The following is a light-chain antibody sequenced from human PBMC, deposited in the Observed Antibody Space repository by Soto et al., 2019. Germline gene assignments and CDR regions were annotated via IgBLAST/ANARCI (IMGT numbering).Light chain of an antibody. J-gene: IGKJ1*01. Sequence: DIQMTQSPSSLSASVGDRVTITCRASQSISSYLNWYQQKPGKAPKLLIYAASSLQSGVPSRFSGSGSGTDFTLTISSLQPEDFATYYCHQSYGTRWTFGQGTKVEIK. CDR3: HQSYGTRWT. CDR1: QSISSY. V-gene: IGKV1-39*01. CDR2: AAS.